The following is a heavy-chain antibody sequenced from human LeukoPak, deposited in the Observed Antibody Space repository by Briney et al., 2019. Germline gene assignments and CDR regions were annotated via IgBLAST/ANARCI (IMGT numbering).Heavy chain of an antibody. Sequence: SETLSLTCTVSGGSISTSSYSWGWVRQPPGRGLECIGSIHYSGRTYYNPSLKSRVIVSIDTSRNQFSLKLSSVTAADTAVYYCARRHYYDFWSGPGNWFDPWGQGTLVTVSS. V-gene: IGHV4-39*07. CDR1: GGSISTSSYS. D-gene: IGHD3-3*01. J-gene: IGHJ5*02. CDR2: IHYSGRT. CDR3: ARRHYYDFWSGPGNWFDP.